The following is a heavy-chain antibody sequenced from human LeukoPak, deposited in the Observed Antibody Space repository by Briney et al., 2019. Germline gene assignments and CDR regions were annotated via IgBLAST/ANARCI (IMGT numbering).Heavy chain of an antibody. V-gene: IGHV3-23*01. CDR1: GFTFSSYA. Sequence: QAGGSLRLSCAASGFTFSSYAMSWVRQAPGKGLEWVSATSGSGGSTYYADSVKGRFTISRDNSKNTLYLQMNSLRAGDTAVYYCAKTPPRASYCTGGVCYWDYWGQGTLVTVSS. J-gene: IGHJ4*02. CDR2: TSGSGGST. D-gene: IGHD2-8*02. CDR3: AKTPPRASYCTGGVCYWDY.